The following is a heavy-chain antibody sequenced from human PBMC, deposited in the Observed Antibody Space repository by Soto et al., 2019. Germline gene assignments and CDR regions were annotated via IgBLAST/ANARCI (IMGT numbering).Heavy chain of an antibody. Sequence: TLSLTCTVSGGSISSYYWSWIRQPPGKGLEWIGYIHYSGSTNYNPSLKSRVTISVDTSKNQFSLQLSSVTATAAAVYYCARIWSGYYTVDYWGQGTLVTVSS. D-gene: IGHD3-3*01. CDR2: IHYSGST. J-gene: IGHJ4*02. CDR3: ARIWSGYYTVDY. V-gene: IGHV4-59*01. CDR1: GGSISSYY.